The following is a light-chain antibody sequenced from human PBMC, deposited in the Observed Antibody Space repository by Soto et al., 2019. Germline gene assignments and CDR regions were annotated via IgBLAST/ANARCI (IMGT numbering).Light chain of an antibody. CDR3: QQYGSSPWT. CDR1: QSVSSSY. CDR2: GAS. V-gene: IGKV3-20*01. Sequence: EIVLTQSPGTLSLSPGERATLSCRASQSVSSSYLAWYQQKPGQAPRPLIYGASSRATGIPDRFSGSGSGTDFTFTISRLEPEDFAVYYCQQYGSSPWTFGQGTKVDIK. J-gene: IGKJ1*01.